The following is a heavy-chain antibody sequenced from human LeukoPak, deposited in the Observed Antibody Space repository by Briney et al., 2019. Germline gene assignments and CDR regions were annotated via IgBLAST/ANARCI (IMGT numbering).Heavy chain of an antibody. CDR1: GGSFSNYY. CDR3: ARRWNYGRNYYIDV. D-gene: IGHD1-7*01. V-gene: IGHV4-34*01. Sequence: SETLSLTCAVYGGSFSNYYWNWIRQSPGKGLECLGEINDNGRANYNPSLMSRVTVSVDTSKNQFSLRLTSVTATDTAVYYCARRWNYGRNYYIDVWGKGATVSVSS. J-gene: IGHJ6*03. CDR2: INDNGRA.